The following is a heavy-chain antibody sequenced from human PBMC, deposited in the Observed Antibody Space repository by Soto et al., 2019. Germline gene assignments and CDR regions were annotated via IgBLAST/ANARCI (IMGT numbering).Heavy chain of an antibody. CDR3: ARGVRLQYLGGWFDP. D-gene: IGHD4-4*01. CDR2: INPSGGST. Sequence: QVQLVQSGAEVKKPGASVKVSCKASGYTFTSYYMHWVRQAPGQGLEWMGIINPSGGSTSYAQKFQGRVTMTRDTSTSTVYMELSSLRSEDTAVYYCARGVRLQYLGGWFDPWGQGTLVTVSS. J-gene: IGHJ5*02. CDR1: GYTFTSYY. V-gene: IGHV1-46*01.